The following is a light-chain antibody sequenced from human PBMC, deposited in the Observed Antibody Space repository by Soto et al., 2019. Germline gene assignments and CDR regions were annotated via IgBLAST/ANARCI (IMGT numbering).Light chain of an antibody. CDR2: AAS. Sequence: AMHMTQSPSALSASVGDRVSITCRASQGIRNDLGWYQQEPGKAPKLLIYAASSLESGVPSRFSGSGSGTDFTLTISSLQPEDFATYYCLQDYNYPWTFGQGTKV. V-gene: IGKV1-6*01. CDR1: QGIRND. J-gene: IGKJ1*01. CDR3: LQDYNYPWT.